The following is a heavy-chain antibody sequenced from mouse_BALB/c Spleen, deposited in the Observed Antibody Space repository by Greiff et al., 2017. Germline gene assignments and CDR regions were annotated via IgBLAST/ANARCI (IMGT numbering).Heavy chain of an antibody. V-gene: IGHV3-2*02. Sequence: VQLKQSGPGLVKPSQSLSLTCTVTGYSITSDYAWNWIRQFPGNKLEWMGYISYSGSTSYNPSLKSRISITRDTSKNQFFLQLNSVTTEDTATYYCARRDSLLRLDYWGQGTTLTVSS. CDR3: ARRDSLLRLDY. D-gene: IGHD1-2*01. J-gene: IGHJ2*01. CDR2: ISYSGST. CDR1: GYSITSDYA.